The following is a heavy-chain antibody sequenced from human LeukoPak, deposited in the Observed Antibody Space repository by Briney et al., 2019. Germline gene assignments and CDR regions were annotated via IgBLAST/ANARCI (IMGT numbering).Heavy chain of an antibody. CDR2: ISSSGSTI. J-gene: IGHJ4*02. CDR1: GFTFSSYE. D-gene: IGHD6-19*01. V-gene: IGHV3-48*03. CDR3: ARLVAVAGFDY. Sequence: GSLRLSCAASGFTFSSYEMNWVRQAPGKGLEWVSYISSSGSTIYYADSVKGRFTIARDNAKNSLELQMNSLRAEDTAGYYCARLVAVAGFDYWGQGTLVTVSS.